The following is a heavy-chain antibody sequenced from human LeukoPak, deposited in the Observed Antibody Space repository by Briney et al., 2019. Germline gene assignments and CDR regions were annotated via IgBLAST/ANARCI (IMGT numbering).Heavy chain of an antibody. D-gene: IGHD4-11*01. Sequence: GRSLRLSCATSGFTLSSYGMHWVRQAPGKGLEWVAMIAHDGVTKYYTDSVKGRFTISRDNSRNTLYLQTNSLRPEDTAVYYCARDWGASNWYNWFDPWGQGTLVTVSS. CDR1: GFTLSSYG. V-gene: IGHV3-30*19. CDR2: IAHDGVTK. CDR3: ARDWGASNWYNWFDP. J-gene: IGHJ5*02.